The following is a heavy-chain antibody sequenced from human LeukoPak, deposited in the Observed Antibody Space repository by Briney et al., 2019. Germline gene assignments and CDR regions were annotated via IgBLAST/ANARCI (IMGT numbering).Heavy chain of an antibody. J-gene: IGHJ4*02. CDR1: GYTFTSYG. CDR3: AFEKVRGVIIQTLGYFDY. Sequence: RRASVKVSCKTSGYTFTSYGISWVRQAPGQGLEWMGWISAYNGNTNYAQKLRGRVTMTTDTSTSTAYMELRSLRSDDTAVYYCAFEKVRGVIIQTLGYFDYWGQGTLVTVSS. CDR2: ISAYNGNT. D-gene: IGHD3-10*01. V-gene: IGHV1-18*01.